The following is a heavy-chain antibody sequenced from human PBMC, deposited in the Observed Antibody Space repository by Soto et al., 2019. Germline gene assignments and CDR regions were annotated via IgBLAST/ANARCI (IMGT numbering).Heavy chain of an antibody. V-gene: IGHV1-69*01. D-gene: IGHD6-19*01. Sequence: QVQLVQSGAEVKKPGSSVKVSCKASGGTFSSYAISWVRQAPGQGLEWMGGVIPIFGTANYAQKFQGRVTIHADEATSTDYMELSSLRSEDTAVYYCARDERVAVANYYCSGMDVWGQGTTVTVSS. CDR1: GGTFSSYA. CDR2: VIPIFGTA. J-gene: IGHJ6*02. CDR3: ARDERVAVANYYCSGMDV.